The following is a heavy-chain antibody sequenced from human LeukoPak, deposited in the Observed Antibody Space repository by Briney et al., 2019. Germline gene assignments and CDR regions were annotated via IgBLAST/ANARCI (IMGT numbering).Heavy chain of an antibody. Sequence: SETLSLTCTVSGGSISSYYWNWIRQPPGKGLEWIGFIYYSGSTNYNPSLKSRVTISVDTSKNQFSLKLNSVTAADTAVYYCARALYSSSSGPIFDYWGQGTPVTVSS. D-gene: IGHD6-6*01. J-gene: IGHJ4*02. CDR2: IYYSGST. CDR1: GGSISSYY. CDR3: ARALYSSSSGPIFDY. V-gene: IGHV4-59*01.